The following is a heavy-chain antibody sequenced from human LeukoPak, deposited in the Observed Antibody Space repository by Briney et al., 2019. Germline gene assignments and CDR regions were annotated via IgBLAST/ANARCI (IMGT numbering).Heavy chain of an antibody. D-gene: IGHD6-13*01. V-gene: IGHV4-59*08. CDR1: GGSFSSYF. Sequence: PSETLSLTCSVSGGSFSSYFWSWLRLPPGKGLEWIGYIGYSGSPDYNPSFKSRLTISVDKSKNQFSLKLRSVTAADTAVYYCARHGGSWTFEYWGQGTLVTVSS. CDR3: ARHGGSWTFEY. J-gene: IGHJ4*02. CDR2: IGYSGSP.